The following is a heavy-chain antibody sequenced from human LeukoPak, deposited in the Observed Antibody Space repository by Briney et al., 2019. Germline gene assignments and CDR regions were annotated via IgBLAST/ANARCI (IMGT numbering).Heavy chain of an antibody. CDR3: AKDIVGGGDDY. V-gene: IGHV3-7*01. Sequence: GESLVLSFDASGFPLTQFWMSLVRQAPGKGLEWVANIQEDGKKENYVDSVRGRFTISRDNAKNSIYLQMNSLRVEDTAVYYCAKDIVGGGDDYWGQGTLVIVSS. CDR2: IQEDGKKE. CDR1: GFPLTQFW. J-gene: IGHJ4*02. D-gene: IGHD2-21*02.